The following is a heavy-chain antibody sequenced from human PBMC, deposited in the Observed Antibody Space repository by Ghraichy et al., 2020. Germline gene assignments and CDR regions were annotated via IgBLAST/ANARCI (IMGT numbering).Heavy chain of an antibody. Sequence: SETLSLTCTVSGGSISSDNWSWIRQPAGKGLEWIGRIYISGSTNYNPSLKSRVTMSVDTSKNQFSLKLSSVTAADTAVYYCARVAYYDFWSGPGSWFDPWGQGTLVTVSS. CDR1: GGSISSDN. CDR3: ARVAYYDFWSGPGSWFDP. J-gene: IGHJ5*02. CDR2: IYISGST. V-gene: IGHV4-4*07. D-gene: IGHD3-3*01.